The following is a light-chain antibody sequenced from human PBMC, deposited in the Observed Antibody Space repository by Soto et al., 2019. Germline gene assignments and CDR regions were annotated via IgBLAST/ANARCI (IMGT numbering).Light chain of an antibody. CDR3: EKYDSAPWT. V-gene: IGKV1-27*01. Sequence: EIQMTQSPSSLSASVGDRVTITCRASQGISNYLAWYQQKQGKVPKLLIYGAFTLQSGVPSRFSGSGYGTDFTLIINSLQPEDVATYYCEKYDSAPWTFGQGTKVEMK. CDR2: GAF. CDR1: QGISNY. J-gene: IGKJ1*01.